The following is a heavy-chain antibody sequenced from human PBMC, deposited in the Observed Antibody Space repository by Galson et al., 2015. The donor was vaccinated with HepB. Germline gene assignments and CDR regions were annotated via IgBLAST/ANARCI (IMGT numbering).Heavy chain of an antibody. V-gene: IGHV3-7*01. CDR1: GFTFSSYW. CDR3: ARESYGYSGYDSPWSPGFFDY. D-gene: IGHD5-12*01. CDR2: IKHDGSEE. J-gene: IGHJ4*02. Sequence: LRLSCAASGFTFSSYWMSWVRQDPGKGLVWVASIKHDGSEEYYVDSVKGRFTIFRDNAKDSLFLQMNSLRDADTAVYYCARESYGYSGYDSPWSPGFFDYWGQGTLVTVSS.